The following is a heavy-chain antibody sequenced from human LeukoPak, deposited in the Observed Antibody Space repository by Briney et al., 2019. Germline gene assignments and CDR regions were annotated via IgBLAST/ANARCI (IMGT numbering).Heavy chain of an antibody. J-gene: IGHJ5*02. CDR2: INPNSGGT. D-gene: IGHD6-13*01. CDR3: AKEAMYIAAAAHNWFDP. V-gene: IGHV1-2*02. CDR1: GYTFTGYY. Sequence: ASVKVSCKASGYTFTGYYMHWVRQAPGQGLEWMGWINPNSGGTNYAQKFQGRVTMTRDTSISTAYMELSRLRSDDTAVYYCAKEAMYIAAAAHNWFDPWAREPWSPSPQ.